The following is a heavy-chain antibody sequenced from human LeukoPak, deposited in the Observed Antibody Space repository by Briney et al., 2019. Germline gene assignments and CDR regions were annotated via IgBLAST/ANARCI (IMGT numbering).Heavy chain of an antibody. D-gene: IGHD1-26*01. CDR2: ISGSGGST. Sequence: PGGSLRLSCAASGFTFSSYSMNWVRQAPGKGLEWVSAISGSGGSTYYADSVKGRFTISRDNSKNTLYLQMNSLRAEDTAVYYCSGSNTYYFDYWGQGTLVTVSS. J-gene: IGHJ4*02. CDR1: GFTFSSYS. V-gene: IGHV3-23*01. CDR3: SGSNTYYFDY.